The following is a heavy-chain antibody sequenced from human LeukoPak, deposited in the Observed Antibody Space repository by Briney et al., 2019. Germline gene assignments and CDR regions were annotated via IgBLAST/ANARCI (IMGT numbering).Heavy chain of an antibody. CDR3: ARAYYYDGDAFDI. D-gene: IGHD3-22*01. J-gene: IGHJ3*02. CDR1: GGSISTYY. V-gene: IGHV4-59*06. Sequence: PSETLSLTCAVSGGSISTYYWSRIRQPAGKGLEWIGYIYHSGSTYYNPSLKSRVTISVDRSKNQFSLKLSSVTAADTAVYYCARAYYYDGDAFDIWGQGTMVTVSS. CDR2: IYHSGST.